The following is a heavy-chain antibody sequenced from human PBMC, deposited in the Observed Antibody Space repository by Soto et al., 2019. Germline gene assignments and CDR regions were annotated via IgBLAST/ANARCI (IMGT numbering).Heavy chain of an antibody. Sequence: QVQLVESGGGLVKPGGSLRLSCAASGFTFSDYYMSWIRQAPGKGLEWVSYISSSSSYTNYADSVKGRFTISRDNAKNSLYLQMDSLRAEDTAVYYCATGQYYYDSSGYYYSWGQGTLVTVSS. CDR1: GFTFSDYY. CDR3: ATGQYYYDSSGYYYS. J-gene: IGHJ4*02. V-gene: IGHV3-11*05. D-gene: IGHD3-22*01. CDR2: ISSSSSYT.